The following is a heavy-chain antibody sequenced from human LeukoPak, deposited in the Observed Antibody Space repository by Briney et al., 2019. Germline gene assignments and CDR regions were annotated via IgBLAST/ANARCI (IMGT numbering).Heavy chain of an antibody. J-gene: IGHJ6*02. CDR2: INPSGGGT. Sequence: ASVKVSCKASGYTFTSYDMQWVRQAPGQGFEWLGMINPSGGGTNYAQKFQGRVTMTRDTSTSTVYLELSSLRSEDTAVYYCARWVGGPAGINYYGMDVWGPGTTVTVSS. CDR1: GYTFTSYD. V-gene: IGHV1-46*01. D-gene: IGHD2-2*01. CDR3: ARWVGGPAGINYYGMDV.